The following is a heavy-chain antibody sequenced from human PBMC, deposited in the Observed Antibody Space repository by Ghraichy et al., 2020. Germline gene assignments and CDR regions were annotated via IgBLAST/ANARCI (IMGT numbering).Heavy chain of an antibody. Sequence: GGSLRLSCAASGFTFSSYGMHWVRQAPGKGLEWVAVISYDGSNKYYADSVKGRFTISRDNSKNTLYLQMNSLRAEDTAVYYCAKDCHSSSWYWNLRYYYGMDVWGQGTTVTVSS. J-gene: IGHJ6*02. CDR1: GFTFSSYG. CDR3: AKDCHSSSWYWNLRYYYGMDV. V-gene: IGHV3-30*18. CDR2: ISYDGSNK. D-gene: IGHD6-13*01.